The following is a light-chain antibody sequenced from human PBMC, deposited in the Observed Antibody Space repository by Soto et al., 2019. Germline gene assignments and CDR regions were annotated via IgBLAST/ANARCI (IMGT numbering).Light chain of an antibody. V-gene: IGKV1-16*01. CDR2: ATS. J-gene: IGKJ2*01. CDR1: QGISHY. CDR3: QQYNTYPYT. Sequence: DIQMTQPPSSLSASVGDRVTFSCRASQGISHYLAWFQQKPGKAPQTLIYATSALQSGVPSRFSGTRSGTEFTLTISSLQPEDVATYYCQQYNTYPYTFGQGTKLDFK.